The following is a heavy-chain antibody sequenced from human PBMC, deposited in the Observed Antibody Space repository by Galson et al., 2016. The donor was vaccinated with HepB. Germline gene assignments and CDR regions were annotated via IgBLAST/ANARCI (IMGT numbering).Heavy chain of an antibody. Sequence: SLRLSCAASGFTFNTYAIHWVRQAPGKGLEWVAIISYDGSNKYYADSVKGRFTISRDNSKNTLSLQMNSLTADDTAIYYCVQGSTAPAVWGKGTTVTVSS. CDR2: ISYDGSNK. CDR1: GFTFNTYA. CDR3: VQGSTAPAV. D-gene: IGHD2-2*01. V-gene: IGHV3-30-3*01. J-gene: IGHJ6*04.